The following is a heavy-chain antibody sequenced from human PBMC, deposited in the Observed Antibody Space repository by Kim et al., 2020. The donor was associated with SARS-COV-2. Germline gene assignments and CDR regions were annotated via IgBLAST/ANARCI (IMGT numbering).Heavy chain of an antibody. V-gene: IGHV3-9*01. J-gene: IGHJ4*02. Sequence: GGSLRLSCAASGFTFDDYAMHWVRQTPGKGLEWVAGIGWNSSGFATAYSATVRFTITIDSDKTYHALQLHMLTTENTYSYYCAGTKGAETSFDYWGQG. CDR2: IGWNSSGF. D-gene: IGHD1-1*01. CDR3: AGTKGAETSFDY. CDR1: GFTFDDYA.